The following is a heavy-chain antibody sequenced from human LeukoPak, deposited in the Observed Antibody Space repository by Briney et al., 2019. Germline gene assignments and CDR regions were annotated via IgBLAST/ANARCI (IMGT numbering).Heavy chain of an antibody. D-gene: IGHD4-17*01. CDR2: TLHSGSP. J-gene: IGHJ6*02. CDR1: GAAISSGAFS. V-gene: IGHV4-30-2*06. CDR3: ARVSYGDYPYYYYYGMDV. Sequence: SQTLSLTCTVSGAAISSGAFSWNWVRQLPGKGLEWIGYTLHSGSPEYNPSLKSRVTILADRSKNQFSLKLSSVTAADTAVYYCARVSYGDYPYYYYYGMDVWGQGTTVTVSS.